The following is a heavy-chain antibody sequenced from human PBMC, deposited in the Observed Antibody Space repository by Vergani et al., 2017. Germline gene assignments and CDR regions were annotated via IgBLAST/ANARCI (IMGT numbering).Heavy chain of an antibody. CDR1: GFTFSSYS. CDR3: ARDRTAAGYYYYYYGMDV. J-gene: IGHJ6*02. V-gene: IGHV3-21*01. CDR2: ISSSSSYI. Sequence: EVQRVESGGGLVKPGGSLRLSCAASGFTFSSYSMNWVRQAPGKGLEWVSSISSSSSYIYYADSVKGRFTISRDNAKNSLYLQMNSLRAEDTAVYYCARDRTAAGYYYYYYGMDVWGQGTTVTVSS. D-gene: IGHD6-13*01.